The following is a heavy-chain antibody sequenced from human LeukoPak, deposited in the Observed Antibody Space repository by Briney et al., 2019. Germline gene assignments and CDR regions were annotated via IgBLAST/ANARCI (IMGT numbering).Heavy chain of an antibody. CDR1: GFTFSNSG. CDR3: AKLLQYSAWYFQY. V-gene: IGHV3-23*01. CDR2: ITGNDKTT. J-gene: IGHJ4*01. D-gene: IGHD5-12*01. Sequence: GGSLRLSCAASGFTFSNSGMSWVRQAPGKGLEWVSSITGNDKTTYYADSVKGRFTISRDNSKNTLYLQMSSLRAEDTAVYYCAKLLQYSAWYFQYWGQGTLVSASS.